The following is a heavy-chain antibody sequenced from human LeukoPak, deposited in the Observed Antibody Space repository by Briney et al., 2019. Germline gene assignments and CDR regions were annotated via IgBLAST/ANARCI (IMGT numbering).Heavy chain of an antibody. D-gene: IGHD3-22*01. CDR2: ISGSGGST. CDR3: ALNYYDSSGYYPNGAFDI. V-gene: IGHV3-23*01. J-gene: IGHJ3*02. CDR1: GFTFSSYA. Sequence: GGSLRLSCAASGFTFSSYAMSWVRQAPGKGLEWGSAISGSGGSTYYANSVKGRFTISRDNSKNTLYLQMNSLRAEDTAVYYCALNYYDSSGYYPNGAFDIWGQGTMVTVSS.